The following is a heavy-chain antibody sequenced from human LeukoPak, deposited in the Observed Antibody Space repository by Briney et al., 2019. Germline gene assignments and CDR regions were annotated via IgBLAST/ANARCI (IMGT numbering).Heavy chain of an antibody. V-gene: IGHV1-69*04. D-gene: IGHD2-21*02. J-gene: IGHJ4*02. CDR2: IIPILGIA. Sequence: SVKVSCKASGGTFSSYAISWVRQAPGQGLEWMGRIIPILGIANYAQKFQGRVTITADKSTSTAYTELSSLISEDTAVYYCAIWGGVLAYCGGDCYSGFDYWAQEPLVTVSS. CDR1: GGTFSSYA. CDR3: AIWGGVLAYCGGDCYSGFDY.